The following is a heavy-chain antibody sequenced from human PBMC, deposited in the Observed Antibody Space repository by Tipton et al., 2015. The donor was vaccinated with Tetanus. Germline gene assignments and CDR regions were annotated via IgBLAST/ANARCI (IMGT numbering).Heavy chain of an antibody. V-gene: IGHV3-11*01. CDR3: ARGMDYDSSGIDDF. CDR2: SSSRGTTT. J-gene: IGHJ4*02. CDR1: LGDYY. D-gene: IGHD3-22*01. Sequence: LGDYYMSWIRQAPGKGLEWISYSSSRGTTTYYTDSVRGRFTISRDNAKNSLYLLLNSLRADDTAVYYCARGMDYDSSGIDDFWGQGTLVTVSS.